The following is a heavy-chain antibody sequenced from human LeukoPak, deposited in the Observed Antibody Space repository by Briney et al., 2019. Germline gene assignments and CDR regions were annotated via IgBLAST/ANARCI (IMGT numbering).Heavy chain of an antibody. V-gene: IGHV3-23*01. CDR3: AKVIRSSGWYVDY. CDR1: GFTFSSYA. D-gene: IGHD6-19*01. J-gene: IGHJ4*02. CDR2: ITSGGTT. Sequence: GGSLRLSCVASGFTFSSYAMTWVRQAPGKGLDWVSGITSGGTTYYADSVKGRFTISRDNSKNTLYLEMNSLRAEDTAVYYCAKVIRSSGWYVDYWGQGTLVTVSS.